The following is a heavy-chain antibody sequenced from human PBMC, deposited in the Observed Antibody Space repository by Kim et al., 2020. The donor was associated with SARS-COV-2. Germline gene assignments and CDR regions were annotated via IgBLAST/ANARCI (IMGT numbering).Heavy chain of an antibody. CDR2: ISSSGSTI. CDR3: ARETIAAAAEGGAFDI. V-gene: IGHV3-11*01. Sequence: GGSLRLSCAASGFTFSDYYMSWIRQAPGKGLEWVSYISSSGSTIYYADSVKGRFTISRDNAKNSLYLQMNSLRAEDTAVYYCARETIAAAAEGGAFDIWGQGTMVTVSS. CDR1: GFTFSDYY. J-gene: IGHJ3*02. D-gene: IGHD6-13*01.